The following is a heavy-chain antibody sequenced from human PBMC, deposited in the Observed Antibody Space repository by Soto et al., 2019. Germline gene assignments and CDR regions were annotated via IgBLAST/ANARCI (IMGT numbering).Heavy chain of an antibody. CDR1: GFSVTNNY. CDR3: ARGRGSTGYLGREHYFDY. CDR2: IDIGGNT. J-gene: IGHJ4*01. Sequence: EVQVVESGGGLVKPGGYLRLSCAASGFSVTNNYMNWVRQAPGKGLEWVSIIDIGGNTYYADSVKDRFTISRDNSSNTLYLHMDSLRAEDTAVYYCARGRGSTGYLGREHYFDYWGHGTLVTVSP. D-gene: IGHD2-2*01. V-gene: IGHV3-66*01.